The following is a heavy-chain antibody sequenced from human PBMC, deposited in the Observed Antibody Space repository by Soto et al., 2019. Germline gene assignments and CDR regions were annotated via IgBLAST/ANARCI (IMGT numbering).Heavy chain of an antibody. D-gene: IGHD6-13*01. V-gene: IGHV2-5*02. J-gene: IGHJ1*01. CDR3: AHRAIAAAGYAEYFQH. CDR2: IYWDDDK. Sequence: QITLKESGPTLVKPTQTLTLTCTFSGFSLSTSGVGVGWIRQPPGKALEWLALIYWDDDKRYSPSLKSRLTITKDSSKNQVVLTMTNMDPVDTATYYCAHRAIAAAGYAEYFQHWGQGTLVTVSS. CDR1: GFSLSTSGVG.